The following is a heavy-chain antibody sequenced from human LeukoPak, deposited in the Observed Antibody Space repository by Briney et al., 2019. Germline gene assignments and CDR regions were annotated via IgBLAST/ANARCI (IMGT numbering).Heavy chain of an antibody. V-gene: IGHV1-24*01. CDR2: FDPEDGET. J-gene: IGHJ5*02. CDR1: GYTLTELS. Sequence: ASVKVSCKVSGYTLTELSMHWVRQAPGKGLEWMGGFDPEDGETIYAQKFQGRVTMTEDTSTDTAYMELSSLRSEDTAVYYCATAPPKSNWFDPWGQGTLVTVSS. CDR3: ATAPPKSNWFDP.